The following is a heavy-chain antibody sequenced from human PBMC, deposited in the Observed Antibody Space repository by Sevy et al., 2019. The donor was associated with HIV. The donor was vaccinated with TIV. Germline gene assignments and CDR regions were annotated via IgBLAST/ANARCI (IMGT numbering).Heavy chain of an antibody. Sequence: GGSLRLSCGASGFIFSNAWMSWVGQAPGKGLEWVGRIKSKADGGTPDYAAPVKGTFTISRDDSINTLYLQMNSLRTDDTAVYYCGYSEYGYYYDYWGQGTLVTVSS. CDR2: IKSKADGGTP. D-gene: IGHD1-26*01. V-gene: IGHV3-15*01. J-gene: IGHJ4*02. CDR1: GFIFSNAW. CDR3: GYSEYGYYYDY.